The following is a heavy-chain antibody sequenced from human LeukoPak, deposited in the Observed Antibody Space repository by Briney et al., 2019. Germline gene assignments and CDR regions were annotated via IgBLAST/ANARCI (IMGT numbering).Heavy chain of an antibody. J-gene: IGHJ4*02. CDR1: XXXXXXXX. V-gene: IGHV3-33*01. CDR2: IWNDXSNX. CDR3: ARASGPFDY. Sequence: PGGSXRLSCAAXXXXXXXXXXXXVXXXXXXXXEXVXVIWNDXSNXYYAXSXKGRFIISRDNSKNTLYLQMNSLRAEDTAVYXCARASGPFDYWGQGTLVIVSS. D-gene: IGHD3-10*01.